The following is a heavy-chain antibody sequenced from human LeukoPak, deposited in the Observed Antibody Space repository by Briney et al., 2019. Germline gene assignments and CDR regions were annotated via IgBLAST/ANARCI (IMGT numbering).Heavy chain of an antibody. J-gene: IGHJ4*02. CDR2: MNPNSGNT. D-gene: IGHD3-10*01. CDR1: GYTFTSYD. Sequence: ASVKVSCKASGYTFTSYDINWVRQATGQGLEWMGWMNPNSGNTGYAQKFQGGVTMTRNTSISTAYMELSSLRSEDTAVYYCARGLGQRVRGRKKLYYFDYWGQGTLVTVSS. CDR3: ARGLGQRVRGRKKLYYFDY. V-gene: IGHV1-8*01.